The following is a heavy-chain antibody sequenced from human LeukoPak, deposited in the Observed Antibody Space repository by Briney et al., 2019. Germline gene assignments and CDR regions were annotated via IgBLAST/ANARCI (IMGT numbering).Heavy chain of an antibody. CDR3: ARDRGYCSSTSCSRGGAFDI. CDR2: ISAYNGNT. CDR1: GYTFTSYG. V-gene: IGHV1-18*01. Sequence: ASVKVSCKASGYTFTSYGISWVRQAPGQGLEWMGWISAYNGNTNYAQKLQGRVTMTTDTSTSTAYMELSSLRSEDTAVYYCARDRGYCSSTSCSRGGAFDIWGQGTMVTVSS. D-gene: IGHD2-2*01. J-gene: IGHJ3*02.